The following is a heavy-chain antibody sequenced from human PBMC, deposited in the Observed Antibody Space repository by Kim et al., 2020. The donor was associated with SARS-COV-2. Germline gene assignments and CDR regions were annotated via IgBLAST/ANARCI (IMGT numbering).Heavy chain of an antibody. CDR3: ASLLWFGRTNDY. V-gene: IGHV4-39*01. D-gene: IGHD3-10*01. J-gene: IGHJ4*02. Sequence: YSNPSLKSRVTISVDTSKNQFSLKLGSVTAADTAVYYCASLLWFGRTNDYWGQGTLVTVSS.